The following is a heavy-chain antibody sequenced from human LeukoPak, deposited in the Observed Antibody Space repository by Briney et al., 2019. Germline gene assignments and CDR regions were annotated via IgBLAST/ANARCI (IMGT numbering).Heavy chain of an antibody. J-gene: IGHJ4*02. CDR3: ARFGDFDY. CDR1: GFTFSDHY. D-gene: IGHD3-10*01. V-gene: IGHV3-11*01. Sequence: GGSLRLSCAASGFTFSDHYMIWLRQAPGKGLEAISYISHNGETKYYADSVKGRLSISRDNAKSSLYLQMNSLRVEDTAVYYCARFGDFDYWGQGTLVTVSS. CDR2: ISHNGETK.